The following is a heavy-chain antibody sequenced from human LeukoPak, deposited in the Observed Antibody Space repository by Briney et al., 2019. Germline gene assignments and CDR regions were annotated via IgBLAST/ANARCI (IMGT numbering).Heavy chain of an antibody. Sequence: SETLSLTCAVSGGSISSSNWWSWVRQPPGKGLEWIGEINHSGSTYYNPSLKSRVTISVDTSKNQFSLKLSSVTAADTAVYYCARAKDNWFDPWGQGTLVTVSS. V-gene: IGHV4-4*02. CDR3: ARAKDNWFDP. CDR1: GGSISSSNW. J-gene: IGHJ5*02. CDR2: INHSGST.